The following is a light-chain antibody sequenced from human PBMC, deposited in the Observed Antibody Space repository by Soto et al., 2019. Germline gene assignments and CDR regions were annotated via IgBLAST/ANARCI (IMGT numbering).Light chain of an antibody. J-gene: IGKJ1*01. CDR3: LQDYNYPRT. CDR2: AAS. Sequence: AIQMTQSPSSLSASVGDRVTITCRASQGVRNDLGWYQEKPGKAPKLLIYAASTLQSGVPSRFSGSGSGTEFTLTINSLQPEDFATYYCLQDYNYPRTLGQGTKVEIK. CDR1: QGVRND. V-gene: IGKV1-6*01.